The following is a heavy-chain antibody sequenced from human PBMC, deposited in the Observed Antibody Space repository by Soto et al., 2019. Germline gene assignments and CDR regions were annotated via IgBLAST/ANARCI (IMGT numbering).Heavy chain of an antibody. J-gene: IGHJ4*02. D-gene: IGHD3-9*01. Sequence: GGSLRLSCAVSGFTFSSYSMNWVRQSPGQGLEWVSSISSSSSYIYYADSVKGRFTISRDNAKNSLYLHLNSLRAEDTAVYYCAREHRAYYDTLTGYPVDYWGQGTLFTVCS. CDR1: GFTFSSYS. V-gene: IGHV3-21*01. CDR3: AREHRAYYDTLTGYPVDY. CDR2: ISSSSSYI.